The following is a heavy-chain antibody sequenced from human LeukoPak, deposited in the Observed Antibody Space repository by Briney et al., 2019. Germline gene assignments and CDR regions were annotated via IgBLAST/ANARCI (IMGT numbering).Heavy chain of an antibody. J-gene: IGHJ4*02. CDR3: AKEIWPTVTTPGHTHFDY. V-gene: IGHV3-30*02. CDR2: IRYDGSNK. CDR1: GFTFSSYG. Sequence: PGGSLRLSCAASGFTFSSYGMHWVRQAPGKGLEWAAFIRYDGSNKYYADSVKGRFTISRDNSKNTLYLQMNSLRAEDTAVYYCAKEIWPTVTTPGHTHFDYWGQGTLVTVSS. D-gene: IGHD4-17*01.